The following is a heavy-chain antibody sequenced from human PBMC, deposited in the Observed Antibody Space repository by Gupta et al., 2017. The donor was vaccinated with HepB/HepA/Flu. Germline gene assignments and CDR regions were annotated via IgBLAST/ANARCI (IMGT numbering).Heavy chain of an antibody. CDR3: ARRKYAYSYAMDV. Sequence: QVQLQESGPGLVKPSGTLSLTCAVSGDSFRSSDWWTWVRQPPGKGLEWIGEVFHSGSTNYNPSLTSRVTLSIDKSKNQLSLKLNSVTAADTAVYYCARRKYAYSYAMDVWGQGTTVTVSS. D-gene: IGHD2-2*01. V-gene: IGHV4-4*02. CDR1: GDSFRSSDW. CDR2: VFHSGST. J-gene: IGHJ6*02.